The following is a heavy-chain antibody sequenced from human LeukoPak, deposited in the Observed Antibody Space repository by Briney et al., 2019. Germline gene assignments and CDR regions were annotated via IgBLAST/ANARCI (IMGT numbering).Heavy chain of an antibody. J-gene: IGHJ4*02. CDR1: GFTFSSYG. D-gene: IGHD6-13*01. V-gene: IGHV3-30*18. CDR2: ISYDGSNK. Sequence: GGSLRLSCAASGFTFSSYGIHWVRQAPGKGLEWVAVISYDGSNKYYADSVKGRFTISRDNSRNTLYLQMNSLRAEDTAMYYCAKGGYSSSWYGSFDYWGQGTLVTVSS. CDR3: AKGGYSSSWYGSFDY.